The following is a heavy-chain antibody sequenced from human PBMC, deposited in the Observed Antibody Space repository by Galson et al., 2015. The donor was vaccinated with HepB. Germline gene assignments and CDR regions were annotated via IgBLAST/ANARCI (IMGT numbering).Heavy chain of an antibody. CDR2: INHSGST. CDR1: GGSFSGYY. D-gene: IGHD2-15*01. V-gene: IGHV4-34*01. J-gene: IGHJ4*02. Sequence: SETLSLTCAVYGGSFSGYYWSWIRQPPGKGLEWIGEINHSGSTNYNPSLKSRVTISVDTSKNQFSLKLSSVTAADTAVYYCARDLLTKDIVVVVAATRGYDYWGQGTLVTVSS. CDR3: ARDLLTKDIVVVVAATRGYDY.